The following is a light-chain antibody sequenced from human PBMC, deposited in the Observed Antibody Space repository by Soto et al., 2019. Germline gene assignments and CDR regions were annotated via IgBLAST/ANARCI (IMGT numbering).Light chain of an antibody. J-gene: IGKJ1*01. Sequence: DIHMTQSPSSLSASVGDRVAITCRASQTISTYLNWYQQKPGKAPKVLIYGASSLQSGVPTRFSGSGSGTDFTLTISSLQPEDSATYYCQQSYSYTRMFGQGTKLDIK. CDR3: QQSYSYTRM. V-gene: IGKV1-39*01. CDR1: QTISTY. CDR2: GAS.